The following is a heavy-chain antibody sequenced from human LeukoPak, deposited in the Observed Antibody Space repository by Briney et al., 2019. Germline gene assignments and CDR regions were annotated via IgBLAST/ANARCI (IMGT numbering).Heavy chain of an antibody. D-gene: IGHD6-19*01. Sequence: GGSLRLSCAASGFTFSSYAMSWVRQAPGKGLEWVSSISGSGGSTYYADSVKGRFTISRDNSKNTLYLQMNSLRAEDTDVYYCAKDILYSSGWHYYFDYWGQGTLVSVSS. CDR1: GFTFSSYA. CDR3: AKDILYSSGWHYYFDY. J-gene: IGHJ4*02. CDR2: ISGSGGST. V-gene: IGHV3-23*01.